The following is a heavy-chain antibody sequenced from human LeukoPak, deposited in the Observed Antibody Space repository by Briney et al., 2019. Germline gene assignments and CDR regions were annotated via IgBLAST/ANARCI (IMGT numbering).Heavy chain of an antibody. Sequence: ASVKVSCKASGYTFTGYYMHWVRQAPGQGLEWMGWINPNSGGTNYAQKFQGWVTMTRDTSISTAYMELSRLRSDDTAVYYCARGSDIVEVVAATPKVGWFDPWGQGTLVTVSS. V-gene: IGHV1-2*04. CDR3: ARGSDIVEVVAATPKVGWFDP. D-gene: IGHD2-15*01. CDR1: GYTFTGYY. J-gene: IGHJ5*02. CDR2: INPNSGGT.